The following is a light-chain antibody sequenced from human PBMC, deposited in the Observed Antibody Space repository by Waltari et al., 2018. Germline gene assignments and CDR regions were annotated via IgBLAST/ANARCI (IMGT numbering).Light chain of an antibody. Sequence: DIQMTQSPSSLSASVGDTVTITCQANQAIGNNLNWFQQKPGKAPKLLIYTTSPLQNGIPSRFIGSGAGTDFTLTISGLQPEDFATYSCQQGFSYPPTFGGGTKVEIK. J-gene: IGKJ4*01. V-gene: IGKV1-16*01. CDR2: TTS. CDR3: QQGFSYPPT. CDR1: QAIGNN.